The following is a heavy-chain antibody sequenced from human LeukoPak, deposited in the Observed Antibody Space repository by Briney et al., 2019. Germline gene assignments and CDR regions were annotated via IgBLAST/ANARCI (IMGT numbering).Heavy chain of an antibody. CDR3: ARRPTYYDILTGSRDAFDI. D-gene: IGHD3-9*01. J-gene: IGHJ3*02. Sequence: SETLSLTCTVSGGSISSGGYYWSWIRQPPGKGLEWIGYIYHSGSTYYNPSLKSRVTISVDRSKNQFSLKLSSVTAADTAVYYCARRPTYYDILTGSRDAFDIWGQGTMVTVSS. V-gene: IGHV4-30-2*01. CDR2: IYHSGST. CDR1: GGSISSGGYY.